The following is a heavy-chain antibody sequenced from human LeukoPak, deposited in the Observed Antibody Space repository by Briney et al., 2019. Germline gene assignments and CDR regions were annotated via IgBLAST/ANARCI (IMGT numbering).Heavy chain of an antibody. V-gene: IGHV3-33*01. Sequence: GGSLRLSCAASGFTFSAYGMHWVRQAPGKGLEWVAVIWSDGGKSYNSDSVKGRFTISRDNSKNTLYLQMNSLRADDTAVYYCATDSIGPATDFDYWGQGTLVTVSS. CDR1: GFTFSAYG. CDR2: IWSDGGKS. J-gene: IGHJ4*02. CDR3: ATDSIGPATDFDY. D-gene: IGHD2-2*01.